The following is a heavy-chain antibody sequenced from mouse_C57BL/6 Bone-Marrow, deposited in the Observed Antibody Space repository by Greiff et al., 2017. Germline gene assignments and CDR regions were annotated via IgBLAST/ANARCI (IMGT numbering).Heavy chain of an antibody. CDR1: GFTFSNYW. CDR2: ISLKSDNSAT. J-gene: IGHJ3*01. V-gene: IGHV6-3*01. D-gene: IGHD4-1*01. Sequence: EVKLQESGGGLVQPGGSMKLSCVASGFTFSNYWMNWVRQSPEKGLEWVAQISLKSDNSATHYAESVKGRFTISRDDSKSSVYLQMNNLRAEDTGIYYCTPEVTGTVSWFAYWGQGTLVTVSA. CDR3: TPEVTGTVSWFAY.